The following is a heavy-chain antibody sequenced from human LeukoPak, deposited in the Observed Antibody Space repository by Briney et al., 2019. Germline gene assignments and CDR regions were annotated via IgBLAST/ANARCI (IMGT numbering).Heavy chain of an antibody. J-gene: IGHJ4*02. V-gene: IGHV3-53*01. CDR3: ARCSGDYGGNLYFFDY. Sequence: GGSLRLSCAASGFTVSRNYMGWVRQAPGKGLEWVSVLYSNGNRHYADSVQGRFTISRDNSKNTLDLQMNSLRAEDTAMYRCARCSGDYGGNLYFFDYWGQGALVTVSS. D-gene: IGHD4-23*01. CDR2: LYSNGNR. CDR1: GFTVSRNY.